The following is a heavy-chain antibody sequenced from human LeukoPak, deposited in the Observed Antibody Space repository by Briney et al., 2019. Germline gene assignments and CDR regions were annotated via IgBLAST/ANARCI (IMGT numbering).Heavy chain of an antibody. V-gene: IGHV3-23*01. D-gene: IGHD3-10*01. J-gene: IGHJ4*02. CDR3: AKDPRDGFGELLS. CDR1: GFTVSSSYA. Sequence: GGSLRLSCAASGFTVSSSYAMSWVRQAPGKGLEWVSAISGSGGSTYYADSVKGRFTISRNNSKNTLYLQMNSLRAEDTAVYYCAKDPRDGFGELLSWGQGTLVTVSS. CDR2: ISGSGGST.